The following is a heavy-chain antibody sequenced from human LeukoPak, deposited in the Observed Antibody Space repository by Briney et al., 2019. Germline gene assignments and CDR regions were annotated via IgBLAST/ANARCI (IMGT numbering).Heavy chain of an antibody. J-gene: IGHJ4*02. CDR1: GFTLSTYE. CDR2: ITTSRSTM. Sequence: GGSLRLACAASGFTLSTYEMNWVRQAPGKGLDWVSYITTSRSTMSYADSVKGRFTISGDNAKNSLYLQMNGLRAEDTAVYYCARRDFYDTTGYLFDYWGQGTLVTVSS. V-gene: IGHV3-48*03. CDR3: ARRDFYDTTGYLFDY. D-gene: IGHD3-22*01.